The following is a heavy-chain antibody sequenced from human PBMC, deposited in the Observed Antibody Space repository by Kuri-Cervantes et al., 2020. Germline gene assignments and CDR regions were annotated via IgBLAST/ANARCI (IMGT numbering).Heavy chain of an antibody. D-gene: IGHD1-14*01. Sequence: SETLSLTCAVYGGSFSGYYWSWIRQPPGKGLEWIGEINHSGSTNYNPSLKSRVTISVDKSKNQFSLKLSSVTAADTAVYYCARGWGEPGGGYLFYHMDVWGKGTTVTVSS. CDR1: GGSFSGYY. CDR3: ARGWGEPGGGYLFYHMDV. CDR2: INHSGST. V-gene: IGHV4-34*01. J-gene: IGHJ6*03.